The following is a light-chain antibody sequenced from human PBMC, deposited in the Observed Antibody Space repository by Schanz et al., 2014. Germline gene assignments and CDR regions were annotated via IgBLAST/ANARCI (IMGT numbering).Light chain of an antibody. V-gene: IGKV3-20*01. J-gene: IGKJ1*01. CDR2: GAS. CDR3: QHSNGFPWT. CDR1: QSVGSNY. Sequence: DIVLTQSPGTLSLSPGERATLSCRASQSVGSNYLAWYQQTPGQAPRLLISGASSRATGIPDRFSGSGSGTDFTLTISSLQPEDFATYSCQHSNGFPWTFGQGTKVEIK.